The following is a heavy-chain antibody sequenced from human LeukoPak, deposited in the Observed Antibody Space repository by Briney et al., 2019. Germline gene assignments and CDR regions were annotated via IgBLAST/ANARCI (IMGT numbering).Heavy chain of an antibody. J-gene: IGHJ4*02. CDR3: ARDLIVGTTYFDY. D-gene: IGHD1-26*01. CDR1: GFAFSNYN. V-gene: IGHV3-48*01. Sequence: GGSLRLSGAASGFAFSNYNMNWVRQAPGKGLEWVSYISSSSHSIYYADSVKGRFTVSRDNAQDSLYLQMNSLRAEDTAVYYCARDLIVGTTYFDYWGQGTLVTVSS. CDR2: ISSSSHSI.